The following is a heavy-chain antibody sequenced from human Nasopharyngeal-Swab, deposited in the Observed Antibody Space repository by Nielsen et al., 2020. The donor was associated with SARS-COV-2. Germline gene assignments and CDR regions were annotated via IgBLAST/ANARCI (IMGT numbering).Heavy chain of an antibody. Sequence: GESLKISCAASGFSITTYGMTWVRQAPGKGLEWVSGISELGSGIYHADSVKGRFTISRDNSKNTLYLQMNSLRAEDTAVYYCARYDDYYDSSGYAYWGQGTLVTVSS. CDR2: ISELGSGI. CDR1: GFSITTYG. J-gene: IGHJ4*02. V-gene: IGHV3-23*01. D-gene: IGHD3-22*01. CDR3: ARYDDYYDSSGYAY.